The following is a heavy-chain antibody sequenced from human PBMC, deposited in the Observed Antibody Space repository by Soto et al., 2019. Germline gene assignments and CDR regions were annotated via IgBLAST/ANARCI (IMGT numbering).Heavy chain of an antibody. CDR1: GGSISSYY. Sequence: QVQLQESGTGLVKPSETLSLSCTVSGGSISSYYWSWFRQSPGKRMEWIGYVHHSWGSSYNPSLQSLVAISLDTSKSQFSLKVTSVTATDTAVYYCARQGFGPLHGLVDVWGQGTTVTVSS. CDR2: VHHSWGS. D-gene: IGHD3-10*01. CDR3: ARQGFGPLHGLVDV. V-gene: IGHV4-59*08. J-gene: IGHJ6*02.